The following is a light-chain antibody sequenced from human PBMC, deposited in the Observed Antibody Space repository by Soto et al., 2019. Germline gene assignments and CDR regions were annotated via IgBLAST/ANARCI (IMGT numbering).Light chain of an antibody. CDR3: HQKGWSWIT. Sequence: EVVLTQFPGTLSLSPGERATLSCRASQSVSSNSLAWYQQKPGQAPRVLIYGASTRATGIPDRFSGSGSGTDFTLTISRLETEDFAVYYCHQKGWSWITFGQGTRLEIK. CDR2: GAS. J-gene: IGKJ5*01. CDR1: QSVSSNS. V-gene: IGKV3-20*01.